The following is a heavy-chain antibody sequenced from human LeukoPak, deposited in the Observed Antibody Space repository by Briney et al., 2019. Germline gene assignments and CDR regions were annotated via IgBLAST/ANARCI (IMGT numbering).Heavy chain of an antibody. D-gene: IGHD2-2*02. CDR3: ARVRYCSSTSCYNAFDI. J-gene: IGHJ3*02. CDR2: IIPILGIA. V-gene: IGHV1-69*04. CDR1: GGTFSSYA. Sequence: ASVKVSCKASGGTFSSYAISWVRQAPGQGLEWMGRIIPILGIANYAQKFQGRVTITADKSTSTAYMELSSLRSDDTAVYYCARVRYCSSTSCYNAFDIWGQGTMVTVSS.